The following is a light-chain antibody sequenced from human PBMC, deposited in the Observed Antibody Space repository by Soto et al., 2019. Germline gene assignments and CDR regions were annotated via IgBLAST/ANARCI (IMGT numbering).Light chain of an antibody. V-gene: IGKV2-28*01. Sequence: DIVVTQSPLSLPVSPGEPASISCRSSQSLLHNNGYNYLDWYLQKPGQSPQLLIYLGSNRASGVPDRFSGSGSGADFTLKISRVEAEDVGVYYCMQALQAPLYTFGQGTKLEIK. CDR2: LGS. CDR1: QSLLHNNGYNY. CDR3: MQALQAPLYT. J-gene: IGKJ2*01.